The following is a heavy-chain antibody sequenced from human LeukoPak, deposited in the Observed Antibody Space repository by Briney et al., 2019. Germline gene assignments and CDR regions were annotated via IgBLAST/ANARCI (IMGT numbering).Heavy chain of an antibody. D-gene: IGHD2-15*01. Sequence: ASVKISCKVSGYTFTDYYMHWVQQAPGKGLEWMGLVDPEDGETIYAEKFQGRVTITADTSTDTAYKELSSLRSEDTAVYYCATGRYCSGGSCYLDYWGQGTLVTVSS. CDR1: GYTFTDYY. CDR3: ATGRYCSGGSCYLDY. V-gene: IGHV1-69-2*01. CDR2: VDPEDGET. J-gene: IGHJ4*02.